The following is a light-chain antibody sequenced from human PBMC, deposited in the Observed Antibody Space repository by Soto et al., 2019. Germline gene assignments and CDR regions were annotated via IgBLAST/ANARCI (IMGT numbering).Light chain of an antibody. CDR1: SSDVGAYNF. CDR2: EVN. Sequence: QSALTQPASVSGSPGQSITISCTGTSSDVGAYNFVSWYQQFPGKAPKLMIYEVNKRPSGVPDRFSGSKSGSTASLTVSGLQAEDEADYYCSSFAVSPVVFGGGTKLTVL. V-gene: IGLV2-8*01. CDR3: SSFAVSPVV. J-gene: IGLJ2*01.